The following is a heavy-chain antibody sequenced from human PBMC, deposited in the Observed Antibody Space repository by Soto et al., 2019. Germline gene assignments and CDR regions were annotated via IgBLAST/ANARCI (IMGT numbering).Heavy chain of an antibody. CDR1: GYTFTSYD. D-gene: IGHD2-2*01. CDR2: MNPNSGNT. J-gene: IGHJ5*02. CDR3: ARATSEYQLLLGPSWFDP. Sequence: GASVKVSCKASGYTFTSYDINWVLQATGQGLEWMGWMNPNSGNTGYAQKFQGRVTMTRNTSISTAYMELSSLRSEDTAVYYCARATSEYQLLLGPSWFDPWGQGTLVTVSS. V-gene: IGHV1-8*01.